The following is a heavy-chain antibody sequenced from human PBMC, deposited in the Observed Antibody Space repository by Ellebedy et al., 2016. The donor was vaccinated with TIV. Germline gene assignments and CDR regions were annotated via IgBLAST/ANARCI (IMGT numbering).Heavy chain of an antibody. CDR2: IDAGYGNT. D-gene: IGHD2-21*01. V-gene: IGHV1-3*01. CDR3: AREGDYYFDY. J-gene: IGHJ4*02. Sequence: ASVQVSCXASGYTFSRYTMHWVRQAPGQRLEWMGWIDAGYGNTRYSQKFQDRVTMTRDTSAKTAYMELTSLRSEDTAVYYCAREGDYYFDYWGQGTLVTVSS. CDR1: GYTFSRYT.